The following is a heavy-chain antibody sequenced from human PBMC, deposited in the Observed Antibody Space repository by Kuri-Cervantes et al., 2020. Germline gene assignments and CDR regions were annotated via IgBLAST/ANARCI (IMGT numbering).Heavy chain of an antibody. V-gene: IGHV3-23*01. Sequence: GGSLRLSCAASGFTFSSYAMSWVRQAPGEGLEWVSAISTSGGGTYCADSVKGRFTISRDNSKNMLYLQLNSLRAEDTAVYYCAKSHGLVRHGMDVWGQGTTVTVSS. D-gene: IGHD3/OR15-3a*01. CDR2: ISTSGGGT. J-gene: IGHJ6*02. CDR3: AKSHGLVRHGMDV. CDR1: GFTFSSYA.